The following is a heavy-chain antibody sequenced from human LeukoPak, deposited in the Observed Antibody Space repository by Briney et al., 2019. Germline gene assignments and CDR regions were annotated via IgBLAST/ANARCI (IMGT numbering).Heavy chain of an antibody. CDR2: IYPGDSDT. D-gene: IGHD2-15*01. CDR3: ASTVVVVAGDAFDI. CDR1: GYSFNTYW. V-gene: IGHV5-51*01. Sequence: GESLKISCKGSGYSFNTYWIGWVRQMPGKGLEWMGIIYPGDSDTKYSPSFQGQVTISADKSISTAYLQWSSLKASDTAMYYCASTVVVVAGDAFDIWGQGTMVTVSS. J-gene: IGHJ3*02.